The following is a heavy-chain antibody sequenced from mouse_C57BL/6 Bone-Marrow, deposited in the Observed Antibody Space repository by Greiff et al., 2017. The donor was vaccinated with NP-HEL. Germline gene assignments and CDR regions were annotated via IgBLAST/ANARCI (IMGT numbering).Heavy chain of an antibody. CDR1: GYAFSSSW. D-gene: IGHD1-1*01. V-gene: IGHV1-82*01. CDR3: ARVYNGSYWYFDV. Sequence: QVQLKQSGPELVKPGASVKISCKASGYAFSSSWMNWVKQRPGKGLEWIGRIYPGDGDTNYNGKFKGKATLTADKSSSTAYMQLSSLTSEDSAVYFCARVYNGSYWYFDVWGTGTTVTVSS. CDR2: IYPGDGDT. J-gene: IGHJ1*03.